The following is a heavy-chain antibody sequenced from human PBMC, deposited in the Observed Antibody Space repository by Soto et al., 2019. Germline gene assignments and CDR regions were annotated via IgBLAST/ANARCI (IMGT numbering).Heavy chain of an antibody. CDR1: GFTFSSYG. Sequence: QVQLVESGGGVVQPGRSLRLSCAASGFTFSSYGMHWVRQAPGKGLEWVAVISYDGSNKYYADSVKGRFTISRDNSKNTLYLQMNSLRAEDTAVYYCAKDQRFFVWFGDKSYGMDVWGQGTTVTVSS. J-gene: IGHJ6*02. D-gene: IGHD3-10*01. V-gene: IGHV3-30*18. CDR3: AKDQRFFVWFGDKSYGMDV. CDR2: ISYDGSNK.